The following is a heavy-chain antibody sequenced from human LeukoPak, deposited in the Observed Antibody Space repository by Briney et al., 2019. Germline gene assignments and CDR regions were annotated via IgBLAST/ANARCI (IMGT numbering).Heavy chain of an antibody. CDR1: GYTFTVYY. CDR3: ARHFNLKGFYS. J-gene: IGHJ4*02. V-gene: IGHV1-2*02. CDR2: INPNSGDT. Sequence: ASVKVSCKASGYTFTVYYMHWVRQAPGKGLEWMGWINPNSGDTNYAQEFQGRVTMTRDTSIRTVYMELSRLRSDDTAVYYCARHFNLKGFYSWGQGTLITVSS. D-gene: IGHD3-9*01.